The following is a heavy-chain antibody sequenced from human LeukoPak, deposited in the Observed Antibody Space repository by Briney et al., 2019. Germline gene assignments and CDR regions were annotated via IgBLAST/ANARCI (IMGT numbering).Heavy chain of an antibody. CDR2: IIPILGIA. J-gene: IGHJ4*02. V-gene: IGHV1-69*02. Sequence: SVKVSCKASGGTFSSYTISWVRQAPGQGLEWMGRIIPILGIANYAQKFQGRVTITADKSTSTAYMELSSLRSEDTAVYYCARARITGYNWNDVYFDYWGQGTLVTVSS. CDR1: GGTFSSYT. D-gene: IGHD1-1*01. CDR3: ARARITGYNWNDVYFDY.